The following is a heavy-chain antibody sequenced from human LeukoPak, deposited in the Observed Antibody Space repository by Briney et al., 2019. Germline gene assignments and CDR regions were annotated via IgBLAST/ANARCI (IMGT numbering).Heavy chain of an antibody. D-gene: IGHD1-7*01. CDR1: GYTFINYG. CDR3: ATNYGLTSEVLNGNS. V-gene: IGHV1-18*01. Sequence: ASVKVSCKASGYTFINYGISWVRQAPGQGLEYMGWISGYNGDTNYAQKLQGRVTMTTDTSTSTAYMELRSLRSDDTAVYYCATNYGLTSEVLNGNSGGQGTLATVSS. J-gene: IGHJ4*02. CDR2: ISGYNGDT.